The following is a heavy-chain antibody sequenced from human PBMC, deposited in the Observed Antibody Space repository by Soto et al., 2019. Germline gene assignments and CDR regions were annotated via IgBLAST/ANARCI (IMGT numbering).Heavy chain of an antibody. CDR3: ARLKGTRYFDF. J-gene: IGHJ4*02. D-gene: IGHD3-10*01. CDR2: MYHTGSA. Sequence: PSGTLSPTCAVSGAANVTGGYSWGWMRQPPGEGLQWIGYMYHTGSANYNPSLKGRVTMSFDTSTNDFSLKLTSVTAADTAVYFCARLKGTRYFDFWGPGVLVTVSS. V-gene: IGHV4-30-2*01. CDR1: GAANVTGGYS.